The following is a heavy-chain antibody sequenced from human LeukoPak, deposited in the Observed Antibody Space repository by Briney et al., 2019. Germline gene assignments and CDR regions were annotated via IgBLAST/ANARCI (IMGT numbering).Heavy chain of an antibody. CDR1: GFTFNSYA. D-gene: IGHD6-19*01. V-gene: IGHV3-23*01. CDR3: GKTTVGYSSGRYPGWPIDY. CDR2: VFGSGGSA. J-gene: IGHJ4*02. Sequence: PGGSLTLSCVASGFTFNSYAMYWVRQAPGKGLEWVAGVFGSGGSAHYTDSVEGRFTIFRDNSKSTVYLQMSSLRAEDTAVYYCGKTTVGYSSGRYPGWPIDYWGQGTLVTVSS.